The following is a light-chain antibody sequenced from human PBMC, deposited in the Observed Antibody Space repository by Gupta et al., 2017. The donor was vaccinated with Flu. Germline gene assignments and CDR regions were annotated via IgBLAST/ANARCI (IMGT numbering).Light chain of an antibody. CDR1: QSISSY. Sequence: DIQMTQSPSSLSASVGDRVTITCRASQSISSYLNWYQQKPVRAPKLLIYAASIWQSGVPSRFRDNGYGLYXPLTIRXRHQGDFATYHCQHGDSTPGWTFGXGTKVEIK. V-gene: IGKV1-39*01. CDR2: AAS. J-gene: IGKJ1*01. CDR3: QHGDSTPGWT.